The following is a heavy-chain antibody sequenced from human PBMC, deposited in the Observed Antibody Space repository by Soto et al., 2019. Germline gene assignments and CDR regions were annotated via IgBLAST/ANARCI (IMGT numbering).Heavy chain of an antibody. CDR1: GGSFSGYY. J-gene: IGHJ4*02. CDR2: INHIGST. D-gene: IGHD6-19*01. CDR3: ARGGPYSSGWFRCDY. Sequence: QVQLTQWGAGLLKPSESLSLTCAVYGGSFSGYYWTWIRQPPGKGLEWIGEINHIGSTNYNPSLKSRVTISVDTSKYQFSLRVSAVTAADTAVYYCARGGPYSSGWFRCDYWGQGTLVTVSA. V-gene: IGHV4-34*01.